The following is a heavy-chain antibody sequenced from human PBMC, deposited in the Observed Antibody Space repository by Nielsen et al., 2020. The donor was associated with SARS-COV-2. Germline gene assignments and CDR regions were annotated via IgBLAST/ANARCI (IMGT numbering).Heavy chain of an antibody. CDR3: AKAPCSGGSCYTDY. CDR2: ISWNSGSI. Sequence: SLKISCAASGFTFDDYAMHWVRQAPGKGLEWVSGISWNSGSIGYADSVKGRFTISRDNAKNSLYLQMNSLRAEDTALYYCAKAPCSGGSCYTDYWGQGTLVTVSP. D-gene: IGHD2-15*01. V-gene: IGHV3-9*01. J-gene: IGHJ4*02. CDR1: GFTFDDYA.